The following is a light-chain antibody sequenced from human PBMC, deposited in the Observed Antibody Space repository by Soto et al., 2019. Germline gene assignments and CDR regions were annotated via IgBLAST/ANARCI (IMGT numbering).Light chain of an antibody. CDR1: QTVRNNY. CDR3: QQFSSSPLT. Sequence: DIEMTQSPCTLSLSPGDRATLSCRASQTVRNNYLAWYQQKPGQAPRLLIYDASSKATGISDRFSGGGSGTDFTLTISRLEPEDVAVYYCQQFSSSPLTFGGGTKVEIK. CDR2: DAS. V-gene: IGKV3-20*01. J-gene: IGKJ4*01.